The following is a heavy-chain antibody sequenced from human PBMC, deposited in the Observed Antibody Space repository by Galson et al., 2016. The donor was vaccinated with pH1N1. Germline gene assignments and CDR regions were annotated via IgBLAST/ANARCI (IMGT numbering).Heavy chain of an antibody. J-gene: IGHJ3*02. Sequence: SETLSLTCTVSGGSISPYYWTWIRLPPGKGLECLGYISYTGTTDYSPSLRSRVTMSVDTSKNHFSLRLLSVTAADTAVYYCARGFTERLSGDPVSALDIWDQGTRVTVS. CDR1: GGSISPYY. CDR2: ISYTGTT. V-gene: IGHV4-59*01. CDR3: ARGFTERLSGDPVSALDI. D-gene: IGHD3-10*01.